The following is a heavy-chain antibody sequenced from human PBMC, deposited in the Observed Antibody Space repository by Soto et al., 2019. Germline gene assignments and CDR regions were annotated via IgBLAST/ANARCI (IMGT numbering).Heavy chain of an antibody. CDR3: ARDLYYDFWSGYFPYYYYYGMDV. CDR2: ISYDGSNK. V-gene: IGHV3-30-3*01. Sequence: PGGSLRLSCAASGFTFSSYAMHWVRQAPGKGLEWVAVISYDGSNKYYADSVKGRFTISRDNSKNTLYLQMNSLRAEDTAVYYCARDLYYDFWSGYFPYYYYYGMDVWGQGTTVTVSS. CDR1: GFTFSSYA. J-gene: IGHJ6*02. D-gene: IGHD3-3*01.